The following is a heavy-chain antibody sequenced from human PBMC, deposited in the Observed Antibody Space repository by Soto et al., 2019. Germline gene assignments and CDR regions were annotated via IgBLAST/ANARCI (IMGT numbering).Heavy chain of an antibody. V-gene: IGHV4-30-4*02. CDR2: IYYSGGT. J-gene: IGHJ4*02. CDR3: ARGHSSGWFYFDY. CDR1: GGSISSGDYY. Sequence: PSETLSLTCTVSGGSISSGDYYWSWIRQPPGKGLEWIGYIYYSGGTYYNPSLKSRVTISVDNSKSTVYLQVNSLRTEDTAVYYCARGHSSGWFYFDYWGQGALVTVSS. D-gene: IGHD6-19*01.